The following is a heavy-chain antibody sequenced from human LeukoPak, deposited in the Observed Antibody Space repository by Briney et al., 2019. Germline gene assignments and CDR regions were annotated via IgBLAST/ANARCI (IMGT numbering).Heavy chain of an antibody. CDR2: IYYSGST. V-gene: IGHV4-31*03. J-gene: IGHJ4*02. CDR3: ARRTVTTLGYFDY. Sequence: PSETLSLTCTVSGGSISSGGYYWSWIRQHPGKGLEWIGYIYYSGSTYYNPSLKSRVTISVDTSKNQFSLRLSSVTAADTAAYYCARRTVTTLGYFDYWGQGTLVTVSS. CDR1: GGSISSGGYY. D-gene: IGHD4-11*01.